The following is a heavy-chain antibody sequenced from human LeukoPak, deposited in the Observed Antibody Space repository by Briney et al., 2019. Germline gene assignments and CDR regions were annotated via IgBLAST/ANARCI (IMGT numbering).Heavy chain of an antibody. V-gene: IGHV1-69*13. Sequence: SVKVSCKASGCTFSSYAISWVRQAPGQGREWVGGIIPIFGTANYAQKLQGRVTITADESTSTAYMELSSLRSEDTAVYYCAIRGMGTAMDPYYYYYMDVWGKGTTVTVSS. D-gene: IGHD5-18*01. J-gene: IGHJ6*03. CDR1: GCTFSSYA. CDR2: IIPIFGTA. CDR3: AIRGMGTAMDPYYYYYMDV.